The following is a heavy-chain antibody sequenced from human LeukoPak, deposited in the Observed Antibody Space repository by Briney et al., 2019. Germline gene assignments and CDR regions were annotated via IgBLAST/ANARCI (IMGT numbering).Heavy chain of an antibody. D-gene: IGHD3-22*01. J-gene: IGHJ6*03. CDR3: ARGDTGSSGYLAVYYYYYMDV. CDR1: GYTFTGYY. V-gene: IGHV1-8*03. CDR2: MNPNSGNT. Sequence: ASVKVSCKASGYTFTGYYMHWVRQATGQGLEWMGWMNPNSGNTDYAQKFQGRVTITRNTSISTAYMELSSLRSEDTAVYYCARGDTGSSGYLAVYYYYYMDVWGKGTTVTVSS.